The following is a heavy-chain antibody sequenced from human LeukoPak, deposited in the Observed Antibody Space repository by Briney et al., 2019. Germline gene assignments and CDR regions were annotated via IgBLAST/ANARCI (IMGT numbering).Heavy chain of an antibody. D-gene: IGHD2-2*01. Sequence: GGSLRLSCAASGFTFSSYGMHWVRQAPGKGLEWVAFIRYDGSNKYYADSVKGRFTISRDNSKNTLYLQMNSLRAEDTAVYYCAKGKYQHPFDYWGQGTLVTVSS. CDR1: GFTFSSYG. CDR2: IRYDGSNK. CDR3: AKGKYQHPFDY. V-gene: IGHV3-30*02. J-gene: IGHJ4*02.